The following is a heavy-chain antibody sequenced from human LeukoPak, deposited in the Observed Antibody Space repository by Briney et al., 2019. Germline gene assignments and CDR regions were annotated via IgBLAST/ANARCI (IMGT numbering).Heavy chain of an antibody. V-gene: IGHV3-23*01. J-gene: IGHJ3*02. CDR2: ISGSGGST. D-gene: IGHD3-22*01. CDR1: GFTFSSYA. Sequence: GGSLRLSCAASGFTFSSYAMSWVRQAPGKGLEWVSAISGSGGSTYYADSVKGRFTISRDNSKNTLYLQMNSLRAEDTAVYYCAKDRPGAYDSSGYYYEGAFDIWGQGTMVTVSS. CDR3: AKDRPGAYDSSGYYYEGAFDI.